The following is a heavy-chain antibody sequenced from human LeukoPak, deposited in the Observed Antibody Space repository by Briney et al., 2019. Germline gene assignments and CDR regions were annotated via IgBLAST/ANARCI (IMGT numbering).Heavy chain of an antibody. J-gene: IGHJ6*03. CDR1: GFTFSSYS. Sequence: GGSLRLSCAASGFTFSSYSMNWVRQAPGKGLEWVSHIGGSGSFIYYADSVRGRFTISRDNAKNSAYLQMNSLRDEDTAVYFCARLLATWDYYYMDVWGKGTTVTVSS. CDR3: ARLLATWDYYYMDV. D-gene: IGHD3-3*02. CDR2: IGGSGSFI. V-gene: IGHV3-48*02.